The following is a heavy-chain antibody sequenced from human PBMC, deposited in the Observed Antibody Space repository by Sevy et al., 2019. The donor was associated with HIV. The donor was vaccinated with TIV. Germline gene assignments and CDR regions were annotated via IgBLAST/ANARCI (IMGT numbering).Heavy chain of an antibody. CDR2: INPDGSKI. CDR3: VRAIQLAASY. J-gene: IGHJ4*02. Sequence: GGSLRLSCEASAINIRDYWMNWVRQAPGKGLEWVASINPDGSKIYYAGSVKGRFTISIDSAKNSVFLQMTNLRAEDTAVYYCVRAIQLAASYWGQGMLVTVSS. D-gene: IGHD6-25*01. CDR1: AINIRDYW. V-gene: IGHV3-7*02.